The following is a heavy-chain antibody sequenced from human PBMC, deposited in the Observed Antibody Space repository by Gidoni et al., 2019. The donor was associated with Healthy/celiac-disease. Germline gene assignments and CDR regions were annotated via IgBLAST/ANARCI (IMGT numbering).Heavy chain of an antibody. CDR1: VYPYSDYY. Sequence: HVQLVECGGGLVKPGGPLRLPCAASVYPYSDYYMSWLRQAPGKGLEWVSYISSSGSTIYYADSVKGRFTISSDNAKNSLYLQMNSLRAEDTAVYYCARVGASSGYPDFDYWGQGTLVTVSS. D-gene: IGHD3-22*01. CDR2: ISSSGSTI. J-gene: IGHJ4*02. V-gene: IGHV3-11*01. CDR3: ARVGASSGYPDFDY.